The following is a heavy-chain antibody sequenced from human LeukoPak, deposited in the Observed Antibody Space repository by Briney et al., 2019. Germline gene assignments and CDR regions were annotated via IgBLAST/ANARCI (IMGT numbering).Heavy chain of an antibody. CDR1: GFTVSSNY. CDR3: SRGPSSGGVDY. J-gene: IGHJ4*02. V-gene: IGHV3-66*01. D-gene: IGHD3-10*01. Sequence: GGSLRLSCAASGFTVSSNYMSWVRQAPRKGLEWVSVIYSGGSTYYADSVKGRFTISRDNSKNTLYLQMNSLRAEDTAVYYCSRGPSSGGVDYWGQGTLVTVSS. CDR2: IYSGGST.